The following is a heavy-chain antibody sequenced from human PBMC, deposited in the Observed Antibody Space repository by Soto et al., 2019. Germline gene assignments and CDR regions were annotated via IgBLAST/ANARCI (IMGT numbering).Heavy chain of an antibody. CDR3: TTLIYGDYAGAALFQH. V-gene: IGHV3-15*01. J-gene: IGHJ1*01. CDR2: IKSKTDGGTT. Sequence: GGSLRLSCAASGFTFSNAWMSWVRQAPGKGLEWVGRIKSKTDGGTTDYAAPVKGRFTISRDDSKNTLYLQMNSLKTEDTAVYYCTTLIYGDYAGAALFQHWGQGTLVTVSS. D-gene: IGHD4-17*01. CDR1: GFTFSNAW.